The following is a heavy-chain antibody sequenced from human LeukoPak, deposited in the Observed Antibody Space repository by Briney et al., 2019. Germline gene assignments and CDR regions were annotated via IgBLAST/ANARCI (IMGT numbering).Heavy chain of an antibody. CDR2: ISAYNGNT. D-gene: IGHD1-26*01. J-gene: IGHJ6*04. CDR3: ARNQYSGSYSPRDGMDV. Sequence: VASVKVSCKASGYTFTSYGISWVRQAPGQGLEWMGWISAYNGNTNYAQKLQGRVTMTTDTSTSTGYMELRSLRSDDTAVYYCARNQYSGSYSPRDGMDVWGKGTTVTVSS. CDR1: GYTFTSYG. V-gene: IGHV1-18*01.